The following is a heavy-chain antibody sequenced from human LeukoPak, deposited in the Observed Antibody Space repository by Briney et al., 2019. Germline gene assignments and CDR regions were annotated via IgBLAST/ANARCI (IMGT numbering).Heavy chain of an antibody. Sequence: ETLSLTCTVSGGSISSYYWSWIRQPPGKGLECVGYIYYSGSTNYNPSLKSRVTISVDTSKNQFSLKLSSVTAADTAVYYCAGRQEYYGSGSEFDYWGQGTLVTVSS. V-gene: IGHV4-59*01. CDR3: AGRQEYYGSGSEFDY. J-gene: IGHJ4*02. CDR1: GGSISSYY. CDR2: IYYSGST. D-gene: IGHD3-10*01.